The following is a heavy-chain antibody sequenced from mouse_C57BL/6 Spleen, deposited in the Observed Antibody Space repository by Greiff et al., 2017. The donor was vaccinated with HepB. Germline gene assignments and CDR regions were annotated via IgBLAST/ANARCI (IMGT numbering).Heavy chain of an antibody. CDR1: GFTFSDYG. CDR2: ISSGSSTI. D-gene: IGHD4-1*01. V-gene: IGHV5-17*01. Sequence: EVQRVESGGGLVKPGGSLKLSCAASGFTFSDYGMHWVRQAPEKGLEWVAYISSGSSTIYYADTVKGRFTISRDNAKNTLFLQMTSLRSEDTAMYYCASSLTGTEDAMDYWGQGTSVTVSS. J-gene: IGHJ4*01. CDR3: ASSLTGTEDAMDY.